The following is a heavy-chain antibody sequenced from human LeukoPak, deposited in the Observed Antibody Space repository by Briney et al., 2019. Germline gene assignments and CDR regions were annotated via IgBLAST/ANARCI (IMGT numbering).Heavy chain of an antibody. CDR1: GGSISSSSYY. CDR3: ARRGCDSIGYSIHSFDN. J-gene: IGHJ4*02. D-gene: IGHD3-22*01. Sequence: SETLSLTCTVSGGSISSSSYYWGWIRQPPGKGLEWIGSIFYSGSTYYNPSLKSRATISVDTSKNQFSLKLSSVTAADTAVYYCARRGCDSIGYSIHSFDNWGQGTLVTVSS. CDR2: IFYSGST. V-gene: IGHV4-39*01.